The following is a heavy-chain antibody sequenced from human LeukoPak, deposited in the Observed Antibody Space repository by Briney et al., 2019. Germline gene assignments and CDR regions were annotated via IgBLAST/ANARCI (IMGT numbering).Heavy chain of an antibody. CDR1: GYTFTSYY. J-gene: IGHJ4*02. Sequence: ASVKVSCKASGYTFTSYYRHWVRQAPGQGLEWMGIINPSGGSTSYAQKFQGRVTTTRDTSTSTVYVELSSLRSEDTAVYYCATSYDSSGYYYDYWGQGTLVTVSS. V-gene: IGHV1-46*01. CDR2: INPSGGST. D-gene: IGHD3-22*01. CDR3: ATSYDSSGYYYDY.